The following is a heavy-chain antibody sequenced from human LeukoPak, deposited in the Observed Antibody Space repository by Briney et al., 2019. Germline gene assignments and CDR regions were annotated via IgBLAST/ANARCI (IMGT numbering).Heavy chain of an antibody. J-gene: IGHJ5*02. CDR1: GGSVSSYY. CDR3: ARVGTDP. CDR2: IYNSGST. V-gene: IGHV4-59*02. Sequence: SETLSLTCIVSGGSVSSYYWTWIRQPPGKGLEWIGYIYNSGSTNYNPSLKSRVTISVDTSKNQISLKLSSVTAADTAVYYCARVGTDPWGQGTLVTVSS. D-gene: IGHD1-1*01.